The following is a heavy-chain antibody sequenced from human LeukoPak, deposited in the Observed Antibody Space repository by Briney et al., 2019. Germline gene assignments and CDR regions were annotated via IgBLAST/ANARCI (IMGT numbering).Heavy chain of an antibody. D-gene: IGHD2-21*02. CDR1: GFTFSNDW. CDR2: IKSDGSGT. J-gene: IGHJ3*01. V-gene: IGHV3-74*01. Sequence: GGSLRLSCAASGFTFSNDWMHWVRQAPGKGLIWVSRIKSDGSGTNYADSVKGRFTISRDNAKKMLYLQMNSLGAEDTAVYYCARAPVTGLGAFDLWGQGTVVTVFS. CDR3: ARAPVTGLGAFDL.